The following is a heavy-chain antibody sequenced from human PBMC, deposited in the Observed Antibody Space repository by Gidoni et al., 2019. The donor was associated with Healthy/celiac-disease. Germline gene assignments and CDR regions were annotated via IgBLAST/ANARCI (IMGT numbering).Heavy chain of an antibody. CDR1: GFTFDAYT. CDR2: ISWDGGST. CDR3: AKESGYYYVTNRYFDL. D-gene: IGHD3-22*01. V-gene: IGHV3-43*01. J-gene: IGHJ2*01. Sequence: EVQLVESGGVVVQPGGSLRLSCAAPGFTFDAYTMHWVRQAPGKGLAWVSLISWDGGSTYYADSVKGRFTISRDNSKNSLYLQMNSLRTEDTALYYCAKESGYYYVTNRYFDLWGRGTLVTVSS.